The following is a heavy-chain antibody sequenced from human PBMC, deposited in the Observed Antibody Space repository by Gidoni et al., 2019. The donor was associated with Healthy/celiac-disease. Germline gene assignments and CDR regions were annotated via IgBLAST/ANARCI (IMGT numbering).Heavy chain of an antibody. J-gene: IGHJ3*02. CDR3: AKDIVVVPADINDAFDI. D-gene: IGHD2-2*01. V-gene: IGHV3-23*01. CDR1: GFTFSSYA. CDR2: ISGSGGST. Sequence: EVQLLESGGGLVQPGGSLRLSCAASGFTFSSYAMSWGRQAPGKGLEGVSAISGSGGSTYYADSVKGRFTISREKSKNTLYLQMNSLRTEDTAVYYCAKDIVVVPADINDAFDIWGQGTMVTVSS.